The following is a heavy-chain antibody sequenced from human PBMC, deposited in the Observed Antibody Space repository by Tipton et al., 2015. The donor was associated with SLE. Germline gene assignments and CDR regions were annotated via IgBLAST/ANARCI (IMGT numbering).Heavy chain of an antibody. V-gene: IGHV1-18*01. J-gene: IGHJ4*02. D-gene: IGHD2-15*01. Sequence: QLVQSGAEVKKPGASVKVSCKASGYTFTSYGISWVRQAPGQGLEWMGWISAYNGNTNYAQKLQGRVTMTTDTSTSTAYMELSSLRYEDTAVYYCAGWVGYCSGGTCFYWGQGTLVTVSS. CDR1: GYTFTSYG. CDR3: AGWVGYCSGGTCFY. CDR2: ISAYNGNT.